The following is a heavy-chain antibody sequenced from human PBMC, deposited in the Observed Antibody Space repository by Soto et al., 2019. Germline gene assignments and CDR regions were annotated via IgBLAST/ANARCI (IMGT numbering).Heavy chain of an antibody. V-gene: IGHV3-11*01. Sequence: PGGSLRLSCAASGFTFSDYYMSWIRQAPGKGLEWVSYISSSGSTIYYADSVKGRFTISRDNAKNSLYLQMNSLRAEDTAVYYCARGWPYNWNDEGYYYMDVWGKGTTVTVSS. D-gene: IGHD1-20*01. CDR1: GFTFSDYY. CDR3: ARGWPYNWNDEGYYYMDV. CDR2: ISSSGSTI. J-gene: IGHJ6*03.